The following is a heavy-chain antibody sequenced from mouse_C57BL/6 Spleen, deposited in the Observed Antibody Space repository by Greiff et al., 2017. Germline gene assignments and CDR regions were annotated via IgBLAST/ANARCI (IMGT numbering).Heavy chain of an antibody. V-gene: IGHV5-9*01. CDR1: GFTFSSYT. D-gene: IGHD3-2*02. J-gene: IGHJ3*01. Sequence: EVQLVESGGGLVKPGGSLKLSCAASGFTFSSYTMSWVRQTPEKRLEWVATISGGGGNTYYPDSVKGRFTISRDNAKNTLYLQMSSLRSEDTALYYCARHVAAQALFAYWGQGTLVTVSA. CDR3: ARHVAAQALFAY. CDR2: ISGGGGNT.